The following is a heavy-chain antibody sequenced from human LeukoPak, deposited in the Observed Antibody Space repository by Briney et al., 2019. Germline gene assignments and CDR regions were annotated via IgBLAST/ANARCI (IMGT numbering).Heavy chain of an antibody. CDR3: AKQKGVTHFDY. CDR1: GFTFGNYA. J-gene: IGHJ4*02. Sequence: GGSLRLSCAASGFTFGNYAMTWVRQAPGEGLEWVSSISGSGGSPIYADSVKGRFTISRDNSKNTLYLQMNSLRAEDTAVYYCAKQKGVTHFDYWGQGTLVTVSS. V-gene: IGHV3-23*01. D-gene: IGHD4-23*01. CDR2: ISGSGGSP.